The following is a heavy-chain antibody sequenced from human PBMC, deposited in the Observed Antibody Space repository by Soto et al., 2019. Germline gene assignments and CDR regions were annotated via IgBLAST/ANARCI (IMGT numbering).Heavy chain of an antibody. CDR2: ITSDGKSK. J-gene: IGHJ5*02. CDR1: GFNFSNHW. CDR3: PREPVPPPLNWFHP. Sequence: GGSLRLSCAASGFNFSNHWMHWVRQRPGEGLVWVSRITSDGKSKAYAESVKGRFAISRDNAKNTLYLQMNGLTAEDTAVYYCPREPVPPPLNWFHPWGRGPLVPVSS. V-gene: IGHV3-74*01.